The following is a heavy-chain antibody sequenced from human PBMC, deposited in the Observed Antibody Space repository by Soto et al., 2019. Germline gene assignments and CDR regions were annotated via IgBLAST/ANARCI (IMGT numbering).Heavy chain of an antibody. Sequence: VGSLRLSCAASGGTCVDYGMSWVRQATGKGLEWVSGINWNGGSTGYADSVKGRFTISRDNAKNSLYLQMNSLRAEDTALYYCARVPPGGYSGYDSAFDIWGQGTIVTVSS. CDR1: GGTCVDYG. CDR2: INWNGGST. J-gene: IGHJ3*02. V-gene: IGHV3-20*04. D-gene: IGHD5-12*01. CDR3: ARVPPGGYSGYDSAFDI.